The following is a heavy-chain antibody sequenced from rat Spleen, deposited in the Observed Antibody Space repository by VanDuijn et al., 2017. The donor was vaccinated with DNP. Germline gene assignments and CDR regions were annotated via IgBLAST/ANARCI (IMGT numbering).Heavy chain of an antibody. J-gene: IGHJ1*01. CDR2: IVHDGSRT. V-gene: IGHV5-29*01. CDR1: GLTFSNYG. CDR3: ARHYGGYSYYWYFDF. Sequence: EVQLVESGGGLVQPGRSLKLSCAASGLTFSNYGMAWVRQSPTKGLDWVATIVHDGSRTYYRDSVKGRFTISRENAKSTLYLQMDSLRSEDTATYYCARHYGGYSYYWYFDFWGQGTLVT. D-gene: IGHD1-11*01.